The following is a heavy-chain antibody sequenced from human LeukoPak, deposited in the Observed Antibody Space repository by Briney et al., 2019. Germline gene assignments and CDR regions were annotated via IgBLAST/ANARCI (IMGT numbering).Heavy chain of an antibody. J-gene: IGHJ4*02. CDR2: MNPNSGNT. CDR3: ARGGGYSGYDSLTTGYYFDY. CDR1: GYTFTSYD. D-gene: IGHD5-12*01. Sequence: ASVKVSCKASGYTFTSYDINWVRQATGQGLEWMGWMNPNSGNTGYAQKFQGRVTMTRNTSISTAYMELSSLRSEDTAVYCCARGGGYSGYDSLTTGYYFDYWGQGTLVTVSS. V-gene: IGHV1-8*01.